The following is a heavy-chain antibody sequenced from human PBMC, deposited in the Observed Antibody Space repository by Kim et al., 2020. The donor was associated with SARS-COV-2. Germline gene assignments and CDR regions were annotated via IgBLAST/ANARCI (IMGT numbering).Heavy chain of an antibody. CDR1: GFTFSNHA. J-gene: IGHJ4*02. V-gene: IGHV3-23*01. CDR3: AKYPYTVAAGFNADY. D-gene: IGHD6-13*01. Sequence: GGSLRRSCAASGFTFSNHAMSWVRQAPGKGLVWVSTISGSGGSTYYADSVKGRFTISRDSSKNTLYLRMNSLRAEDTAVYYCAKYPYTVAAGFNADYWGQGTLVTVSS. CDR2: ISGSGGST.